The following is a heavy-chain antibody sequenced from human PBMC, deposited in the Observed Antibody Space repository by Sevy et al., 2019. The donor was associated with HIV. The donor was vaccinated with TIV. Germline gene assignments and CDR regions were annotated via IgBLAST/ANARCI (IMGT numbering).Heavy chain of an antibody. D-gene: IGHD3-22*01. CDR3: AGGRYDSSGSFDALDI. V-gene: IGHV3-23*01. CDR1: GFTFTSYA. Sequence: GESLKISCKPSGFTFTSYAMNWVRQAPGKGLEWISTIYGSGAVTYYADSVKGRFTISRDKSKNTLYLQMNSLRTEDTALYYCAGGRYDSSGSFDALDIWGQGTMVTVSS. J-gene: IGHJ3*02. CDR2: IYGSGAVT.